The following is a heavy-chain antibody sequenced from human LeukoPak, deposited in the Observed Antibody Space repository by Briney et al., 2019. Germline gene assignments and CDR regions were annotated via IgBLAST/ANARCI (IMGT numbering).Heavy chain of an antibody. V-gene: IGHV1-18*01. D-gene: IGHD5-18*01. CDR2: ISAYNGNT. CDR3: ARRVDTAMVYYYYYMDV. Sequence: ASVKVSCKASGYTFTSYGISWVRQAPGQGLEWMGWISAYNGNTNYAQKLQGRVTMTTDTSTSTAYMELRSLRSDDTAVYYCARRVDTAMVYYYYYMDVWGKGTTVTVSS. J-gene: IGHJ6*03. CDR1: GYTFTSYG.